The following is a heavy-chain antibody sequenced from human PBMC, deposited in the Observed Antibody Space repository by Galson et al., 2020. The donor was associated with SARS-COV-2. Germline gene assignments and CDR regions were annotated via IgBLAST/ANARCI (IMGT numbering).Heavy chain of an antibody. J-gene: IGHJ6*02. Sequence: SETLYLTCTVSGGSISSSSYYWAWIRQPPGKGLEWIGNIYYSGSTYYNPSLKSRVIISIDKSKNQFSLKLNSVTAADTAVYYCARDDYANNYHYYGMDVWGQGTTVTVSS. CDR2: IYYSGST. CDR1: GGSISSSSYY. CDR3: ARDDYANNYHYYGMDV. V-gene: IGHV4-39*07. D-gene: IGHD4-17*01.